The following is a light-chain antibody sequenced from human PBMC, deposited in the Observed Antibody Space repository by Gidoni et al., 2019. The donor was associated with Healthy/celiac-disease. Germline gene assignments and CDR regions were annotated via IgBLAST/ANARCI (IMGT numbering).Light chain of an antibody. CDR3: SSYTSSSTLDVV. CDR1: SSYVGGYNY. CDR2: EVS. Sequence: QSALTQPASVSGSPGQSITISCTGTSSYVGGYNYVSWYQQHPGKAPKRMIYEVSNRPSGVSNRFSGSKSGNTASLTISGLQAEDEADYYCSSYTSSSTLDVVFGGGTKLTVL. J-gene: IGLJ2*01. V-gene: IGLV2-14*01.